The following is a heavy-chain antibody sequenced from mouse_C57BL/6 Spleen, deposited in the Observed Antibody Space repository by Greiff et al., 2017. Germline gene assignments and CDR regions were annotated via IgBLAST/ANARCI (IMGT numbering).Heavy chain of an antibody. J-gene: IGHJ4*01. Sequence: EVKVVESGGGLVKPGGSLKLSCAASGFTFSDYGMHWVRQAPEKGLEWVAYISSGSSTIYYADTVKGRFTISRDNAKNTLFLQMTSLRSEDTAMYYCARGLGPRPYAMDYWGQGTSVTVSS. V-gene: IGHV5-17*01. D-gene: IGHD4-1*01. CDR2: ISSGSSTI. CDR1: GFTFSDYG. CDR3: ARGLGPRPYAMDY.